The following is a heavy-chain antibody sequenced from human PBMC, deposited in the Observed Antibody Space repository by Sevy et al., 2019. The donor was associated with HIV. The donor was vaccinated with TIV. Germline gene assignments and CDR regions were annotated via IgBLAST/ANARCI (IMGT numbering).Heavy chain of an antibody. D-gene: IGHD6-25*01. V-gene: IGHV3-7*01. CDR2: INQDGSEK. Sequence: GGSLRLSCAVSGFTFSSYWMSWVRQAPGKGLEWVANINQDGSEKYYVDSVKGRFTISRDSAKNSVYVQMNGLRDEDTGVYYCVRDRSGSWFDSWGQGTLVTVSS. CDR3: VRDRSGSWFDS. J-gene: IGHJ5*01. CDR1: GFTFSSYW.